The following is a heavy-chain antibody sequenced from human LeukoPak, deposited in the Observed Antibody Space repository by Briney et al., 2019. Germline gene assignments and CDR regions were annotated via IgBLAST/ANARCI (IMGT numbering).Heavy chain of an antibody. CDR3: AKQSGYSYAPGYYFDL. D-gene: IGHD5-18*01. J-gene: IGHJ4*02. V-gene: IGHV3-23*01. Sequence: PGGSLRLSCAASGFTFSSYAMSWVRQAPGKGLEWVSSLSGSGGSTVYADSVKGRFTISRDNSENTLFLQMNSLRAEDTAVYYCAKQSGYSYAPGYYFDLWGQGTLVTVSS. CDR2: LSGSGGST. CDR1: GFTFSSYA.